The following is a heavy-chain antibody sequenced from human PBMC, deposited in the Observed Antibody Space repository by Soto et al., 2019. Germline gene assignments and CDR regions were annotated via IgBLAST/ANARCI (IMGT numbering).Heavy chain of an antibody. CDR1: RGTFSSSA. D-gene: IGHD6-13*01. V-gene: IGHV1-69*13. J-gene: IGHJ4*02. CDR2: IIHFCGTP. Sequence: GASVKVSCKSCRGTFSSSALSWVRQAPGQGLEWMGTIIHFCGTPNYAQQFQGRVTITADESTSTAYMELSRLRSEDTAVFYCARIAAERPFDHWGQGTLVTVSS. CDR3: ARIAAERPFDH.